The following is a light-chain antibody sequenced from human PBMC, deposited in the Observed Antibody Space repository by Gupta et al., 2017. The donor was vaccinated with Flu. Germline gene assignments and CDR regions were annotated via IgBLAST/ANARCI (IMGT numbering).Light chain of an antibody. J-gene: IGKJ1*01. Sequence: VPRLLIYGTSTWQSGVPARFSGSGSGTDFTLTISSLEAEDFATYYCQKYSRCPRTFGQGTKVEIK. V-gene: IGKV1-27*01. CDR2: GTS. CDR3: QKYSRCPRT.